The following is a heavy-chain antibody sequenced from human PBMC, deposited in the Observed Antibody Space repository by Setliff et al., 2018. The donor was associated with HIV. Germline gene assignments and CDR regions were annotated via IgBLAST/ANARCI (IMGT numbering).Heavy chain of an antibody. CDR3: ARIRGVIADASDI. J-gene: IGHJ3*02. V-gene: IGHV1-69*05. CDR1: GYTFSSYA. Sequence: GPSVKVSCKASGYTFSSYAINWVRQAPGQGLEWMGGIIPVYGTPKYAQKMQGRVTITTIESTSTAYMELTSLRSDDTAAYYCARIRGVIADASDIWGQGTMVTVSS. D-gene: IGHD3-10*01. CDR2: IIPVYGTP.